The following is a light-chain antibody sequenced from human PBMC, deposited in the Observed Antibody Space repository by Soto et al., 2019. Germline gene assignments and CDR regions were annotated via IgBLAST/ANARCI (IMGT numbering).Light chain of an antibody. CDR2: AAP. CDR3: QQSYSSPPT. V-gene: IGKV1-39*01. CDR1: QSISNH. J-gene: IGKJ1*01. Sequence: DIQMTQFPSSLSASVEDRVIITCRPSQSISNHLNWYQQKPGKAPKLLIFAAPSLQSGVPSRFSGSRSGPDFTLTISSLQPEDFATYYCQQSYSSPPTFGQGTTVDIK.